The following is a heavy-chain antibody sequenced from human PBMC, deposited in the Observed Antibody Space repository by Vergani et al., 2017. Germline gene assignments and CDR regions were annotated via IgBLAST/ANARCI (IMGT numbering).Heavy chain of an antibody. CDR1: GFTFSACP. D-gene: IGHD3-22*01. Sequence: EVQLLQSGGGVIQPGGSARLSCAASGFTFSACPMTWVRQAPGKGLEWVSAISARYPGTYYAESVKGRFTISRDNSKNMLYLQMNSLRAEDTAVYYCARLSYDTTPYLQGGYDCWGQGTLVSVSS. CDR2: ISARYPGT. J-gene: IGHJ4*02. CDR3: ARLSYDTTPYLQGGYDC. V-gene: IGHV3-23*01.